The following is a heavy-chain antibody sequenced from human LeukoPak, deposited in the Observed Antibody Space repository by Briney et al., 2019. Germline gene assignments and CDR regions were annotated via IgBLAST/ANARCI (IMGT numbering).Heavy chain of an antibody. Sequence: SEALSLTCTVSGGSISSGDYYWSWIRQPPGKGLEWIGYIYYSGSTYYNPSLRSRVTMSVDTSKNQFSLKLNSVTAADTAVYYCARDRRYYYYMDVWGKGTSVTVSS. V-gene: IGHV4-30-4*08. J-gene: IGHJ6*03. CDR3: ARDRRYYYYMDV. CDR2: IYYSGST. CDR1: GGSISSGDYY.